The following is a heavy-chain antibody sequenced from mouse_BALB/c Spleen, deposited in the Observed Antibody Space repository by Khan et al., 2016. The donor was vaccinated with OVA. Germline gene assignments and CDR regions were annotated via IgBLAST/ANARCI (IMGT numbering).Heavy chain of an antibody. CDR1: GYTFSSYW. Sequence: VQLQESGAALVKPGASVKMSCKASGYTFSSYWMHWVKQRPGQGLEWIGYINPTCGYTDYNEKFKDKATLSADKSSSTVYLQLSRLKSEDSAVYYCTRDRIDYWGQGTSRTVSA. CDR2: INPTCGYT. V-gene: IGHV1-7*01. J-gene: IGHJ2*02. CDR3: TRDRIDY.